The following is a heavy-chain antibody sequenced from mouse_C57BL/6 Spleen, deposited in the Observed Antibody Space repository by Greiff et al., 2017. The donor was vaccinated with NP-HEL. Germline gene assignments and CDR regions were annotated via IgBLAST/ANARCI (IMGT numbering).Heavy chain of an antibody. CDR1: GFTFSDYG. CDR3: ASVVATWDAMDY. J-gene: IGHJ4*01. D-gene: IGHD1-1*01. CDR2: ISNGSSTI. V-gene: IGHV5-17*01. Sequence: DVKLVESGGGLVKPGGSLKLSCAASGFTFSDYGMHWVRQAPEKGLEWVAYISNGSSTIYYADTVKGRFTISRDNAKNTLFLQMTSLRSEDTAMYYCASVVATWDAMDYWGQGTSVTVSS.